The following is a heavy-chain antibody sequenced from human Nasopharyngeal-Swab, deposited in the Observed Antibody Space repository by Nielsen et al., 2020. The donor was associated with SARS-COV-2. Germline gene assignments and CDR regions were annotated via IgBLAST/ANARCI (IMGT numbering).Heavy chain of an antibody. CDR1: GGSFSGYY. V-gene: IGHV4-34*01. D-gene: IGHD3-22*01. Sequence: SETLSLTCAVYGGSFSGYYWSWIRQPPGKGLEWIGEINHSGSTNYNPSLKSRVTISVDTSKNQFSLKLSSVTAADTAVYYRARLQITMIVVVITRGWFDPWGQGTLVTVSS. CDR3: ARLQITMIVVVITRGWFDP. J-gene: IGHJ5*02. CDR2: INHSGST.